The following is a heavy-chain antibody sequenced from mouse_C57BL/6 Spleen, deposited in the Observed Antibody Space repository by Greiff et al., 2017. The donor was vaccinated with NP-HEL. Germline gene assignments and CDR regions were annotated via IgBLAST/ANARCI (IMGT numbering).Heavy chain of an antibody. Sequence: EVMLVESGGDLVKPGGSLKLSCAASGFTFSSYGMSWVRQTPDKRLEWVATISSGGSYTYYPDSVKGRFTISRDNAKNTLYLQMSSLKSEDTAMYYCGDYDGMDYWGQGTSVTVSS. J-gene: IGHJ4*01. CDR2: ISSGGSYT. V-gene: IGHV5-6*01. D-gene: IGHD3-3*01. CDR1: GFTFSSYG. CDR3: GDYDGMDY.